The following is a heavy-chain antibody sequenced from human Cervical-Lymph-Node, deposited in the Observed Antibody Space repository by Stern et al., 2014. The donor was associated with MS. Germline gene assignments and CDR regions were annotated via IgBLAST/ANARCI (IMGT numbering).Heavy chain of an antibody. CDR1: GFVFRRYA. D-gene: IGHD1-26*01. J-gene: IGHJ4*02. Sequence: VQLVESGGGVVQPGRSLRLSCAASGFVFRRYALHWVRQAPGKGLEWVALISYDGRDKYYTDSVKGPFTVSRDNSNNTVDLEMNSLRLEDTAVYYCAKGGSGSYLDWGQGSLVTVSS. V-gene: IGHV3-30*04. CDR3: AKGGSGSYLD. CDR2: ISYDGRDK.